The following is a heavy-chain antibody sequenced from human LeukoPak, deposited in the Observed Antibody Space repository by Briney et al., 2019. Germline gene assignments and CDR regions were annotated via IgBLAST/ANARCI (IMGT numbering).Heavy chain of an antibody. CDR1: GFTVSSSY. J-gene: IGHJ4*02. V-gene: IGHV3-53*01. CDR3: TRDRGAYNLYDY. D-gene: IGHD1-1*01. CDR2: IHSDGTT. Sequence: GGSLRLSCAASGFTVSSSYMNWVRQAPGKGLEWVSVIHSDGTTYYADSVKGRFTISRDNSKNTLYLQMNSLRAEDTAVYHCTRDRGAYNLYDYWGQGTLVTVSS.